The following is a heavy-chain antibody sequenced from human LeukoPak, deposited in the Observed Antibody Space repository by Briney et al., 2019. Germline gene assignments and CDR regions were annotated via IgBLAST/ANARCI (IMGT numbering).Heavy chain of an antibody. CDR3: ARLGGSYFRHGYYFYYMDV. Sequence: SETLSLTCTVSGGFISGSHYYWAWIRQPPGKGLEWIGMINYSGNRYYNPSLWSRATISVDTSTNQFSLNLNSVTAADTAVYYCARLGGSYFRHGYYFYYMDVWGKGTTVTVSS. CDR1: GGFISGSHYY. V-gene: IGHV4-39*01. D-gene: IGHD1-26*01. J-gene: IGHJ6*03. CDR2: INYSGNR.